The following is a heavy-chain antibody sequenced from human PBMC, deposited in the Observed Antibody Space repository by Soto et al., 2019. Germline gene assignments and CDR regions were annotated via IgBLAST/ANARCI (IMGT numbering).Heavy chain of an antibody. CDR3: ARDRAAGGY. CDR2: ISRNSDTI. Sequence: GGSLRLSCAASGFTFDDYAMHWVRQAPGKGLEWVTGISRNSDTIGYADSVKGRFTISRDNAKNSLYLQMNSLRAEDTAFYYCARDRAAGGYWGQGTLVTVSS. CDR1: GFTFDDYA. J-gene: IGHJ4*02. D-gene: IGHD6-13*01. V-gene: IGHV3-9*01.